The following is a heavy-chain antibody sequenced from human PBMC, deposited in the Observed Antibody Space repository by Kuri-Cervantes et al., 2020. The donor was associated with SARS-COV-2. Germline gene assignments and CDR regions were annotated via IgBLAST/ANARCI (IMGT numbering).Heavy chain of an antibody. Sequence: GSLSLSCSVSGGSISSYYWGWIRQPPGKGLEWIGYFYSSGVTNYNPSLKSRVTISVDTSKNQLSLILSSVTAEYTAVYYCARDNVLFSGSGFDYWGQGTLVTVSS. J-gene: IGHJ4*02. CDR2: FYSSGVT. CDR3: ARDNVLFSGSGFDY. CDR1: GGSISSYY. V-gene: IGHV4-59*01. D-gene: IGHD1-26*01.